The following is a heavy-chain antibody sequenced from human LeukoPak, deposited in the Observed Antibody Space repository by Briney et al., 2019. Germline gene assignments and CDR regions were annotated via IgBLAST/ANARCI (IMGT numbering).Heavy chain of an antibody. Sequence: GASVKVSCKASGYTFTGYYMHWVRQAPGQGLEWMGWINPNSGGTNYAQKFQGRVTMTRDTSISTAYMELSRLRSADTAVYYCARERFLEWLFGYGMDVWGQGTTVTVSS. CDR2: INPNSGGT. J-gene: IGHJ6*02. V-gene: IGHV1-2*02. CDR1: GYTFTGYY. D-gene: IGHD3-3*01. CDR3: ARERFLEWLFGYGMDV.